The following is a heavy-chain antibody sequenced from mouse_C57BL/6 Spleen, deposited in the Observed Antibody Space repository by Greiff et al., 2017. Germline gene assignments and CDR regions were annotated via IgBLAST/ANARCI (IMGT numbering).Heavy chain of an antibody. J-gene: IGHJ2*01. D-gene: IGHD2-4*01. Sequence: EVQVVESGGGLVKPGGSLKLSCAASGFTFSSYAMSWVRQTPEKRLEWVATISDGGSYTYYPDNVKGRFTISRDNAKNNLYLQMSHLKSEDTAMYYCARDYDYVFDYWGQGTTLTVSS. CDR2: ISDGGSYT. V-gene: IGHV5-4*01. CDR3: ARDYDYVFDY. CDR1: GFTFSSYA.